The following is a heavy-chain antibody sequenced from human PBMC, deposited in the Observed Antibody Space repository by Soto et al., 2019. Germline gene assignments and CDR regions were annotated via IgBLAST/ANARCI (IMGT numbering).Heavy chain of an antibody. J-gene: IGHJ4*02. Sequence: PGGSLRLSCAASGFTFSSYSMNWVRQAPGKGLEWVSYISSSSSTIYYADSVKGRFTISRDNAKNSLYLQMNSLRDEDTAVYYCASRIKVRYDSSGYYYRFLDYWGQGTLVTVSS. CDR3: ASRIKVRYDSSGYYYRFLDY. CDR2: ISSSSSTI. V-gene: IGHV3-48*02. CDR1: GFTFSSYS. D-gene: IGHD3-22*01.